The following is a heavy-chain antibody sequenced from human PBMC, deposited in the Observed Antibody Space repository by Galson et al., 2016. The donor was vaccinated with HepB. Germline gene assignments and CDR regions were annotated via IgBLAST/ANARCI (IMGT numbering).Heavy chain of an antibody. J-gene: IGHJ3*02. CDR1: GFSLSTSGVG. CDR2: IYWIDHK. V-gene: IGHV2-5*01. Sequence: PALVKPTQTLTLTCAFSGFSLSTSGVGVGWIRQPPGKALEWLALIYWIDHKRYSPSLQTRLTHTKDTSNKQVVLTMTNMDPVETATYFCALTGSYQASDGFDIWGQGTMVTVSS. D-gene: IGHD1-26*01. CDR3: ALTGSYQASDGFDI.